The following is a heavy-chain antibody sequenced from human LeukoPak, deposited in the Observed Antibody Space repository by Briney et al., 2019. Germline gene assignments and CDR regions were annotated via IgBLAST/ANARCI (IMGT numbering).Heavy chain of an antibody. CDR2: MNPNSGNT. D-gene: IGHD6-13*01. CDR3: ARVKGGAAAGFYFDL. Sequence: ASVKVSCKASGYTFSSYDINWVRQATGQGLEWMGWMNPNSGNTGYAQKFQGRVTMTRNTSISTAYMGLSSLRSEDTAVYYCARVKGGAAAGFYFDLWGRGTLVTVSS. V-gene: IGHV1-8*01. CDR1: GYTFSSYD. J-gene: IGHJ2*01.